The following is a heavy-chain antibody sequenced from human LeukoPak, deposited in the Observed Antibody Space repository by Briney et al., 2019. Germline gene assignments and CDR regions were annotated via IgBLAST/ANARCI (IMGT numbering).Heavy chain of an antibody. J-gene: IGHJ4*02. V-gene: IGHV3-30*04. CDR2: ISYDGSNK. CDR1: GFTFSTYA. CDR3: ARTMVRGVIINGVFDY. D-gene: IGHD3-10*01. Sequence: GGSLRLSCAASGFTFSTYAMSWVRQAPGKGLEWVAVISYDGSNKYYADSVKGRFTISRDNSKNTLYLQMNSLRAEDTAVYYCARTMVRGVIINGVFDYWGQGTLVTVSS.